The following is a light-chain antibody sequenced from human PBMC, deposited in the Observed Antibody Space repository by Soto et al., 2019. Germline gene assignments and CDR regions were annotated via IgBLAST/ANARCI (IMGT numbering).Light chain of an antibody. Sequence: DIQMTQSPSSLSASVGDTVTITCRASQGIIDYLAWYQQRPGKAPTLLIYAASTLHTGVPSRFSGSGAGTDFTLTIRSLQPDDVATYYCQKYDTAPQTFGPGTKVEIK. CDR1: QGIIDY. CDR3: QKYDTAPQT. V-gene: IGKV1-27*01. J-gene: IGKJ1*01. CDR2: AAS.